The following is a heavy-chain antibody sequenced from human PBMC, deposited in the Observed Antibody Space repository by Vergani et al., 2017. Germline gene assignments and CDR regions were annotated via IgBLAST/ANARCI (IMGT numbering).Heavy chain of an antibody. D-gene: IGHD3-9*01. CDR3: TTCGSVNYYDILTGYYNVALEDVRSCGMDV. V-gene: IGHV3-15*01. J-gene: IGHJ6*02. Sequence: EVQLVESGGGLVKPGGSLRLSCAASGFTFSNALMSWVRQAPGKGLEWVCRITSNTDGGTTDYAAPVKGRFTISRDASKNTLYLQMNSLKTEDTAVYYCTTCGSVNYYDILTGYYNVALEDVRSCGMDVWGQGTTVTVSS. CDR1: GFTFSNAL. CDR2: ITSNTDGGTT.